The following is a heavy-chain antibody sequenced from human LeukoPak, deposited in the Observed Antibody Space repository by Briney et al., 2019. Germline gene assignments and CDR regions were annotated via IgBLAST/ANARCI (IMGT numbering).Heavy chain of an antibody. Sequence: ASVKVSCKASGYTFTGYYIHWVRQAPGQGLEWMGRINPNSGGTNYAQKFQGRVTMTRDTSISTAYMELSSLRSEDTAVYYCARSRGRYYYDSSGYFDYWGQGTLVTVSS. V-gene: IGHV1-2*06. J-gene: IGHJ4*02. CDR2: INPNSGGT. CDR3: ARSRGRYYYDSSGYFDY. D-gene: IGHD3-22*01. CDR1: GYTFTGYY.